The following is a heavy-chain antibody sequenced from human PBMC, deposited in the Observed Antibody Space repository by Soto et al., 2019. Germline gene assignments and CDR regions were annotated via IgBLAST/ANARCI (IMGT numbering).Heavy chain of an antibody. J-gene: IGHJ6*02. CDR2: IYYSGTT. D-gene: IGHD4-17*01. Sequence: SETLSLTCAVSGASISSGTYYWGWIRQPPGKGLDWIGSIYYSGTTYYSPSLKSRVAISVDTSKNHFSLKLRSVTATDTAVYYCARGTYGDYSPYYYGMDVWGQGTTVTVSS. CDR1: GASISSGTYY. V-gene: IGHV4-39*02. CDR3: ARGTYGDYSPYYYGMDV.